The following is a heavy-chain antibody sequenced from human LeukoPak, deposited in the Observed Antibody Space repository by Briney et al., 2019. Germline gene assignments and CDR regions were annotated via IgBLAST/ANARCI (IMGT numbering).Heavy chain of an antibody. V-gene: IGHV3-13*01. CDR3: ASSPAYSSSWYAIDT. Sequence: VIGTAGEKYYPGSVKGLFTISRENAKNSLYLHMNSLSAGDTAMYYCASSPAYSSSWYAIDTWGQGTXVTVSS. D-gene: IGHD6-13*01. CDR2: IGTAGEK. J-gene: IGHJ5*02.